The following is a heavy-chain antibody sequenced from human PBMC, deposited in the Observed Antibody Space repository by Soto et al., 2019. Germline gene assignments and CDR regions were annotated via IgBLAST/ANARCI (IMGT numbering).Heavy chain of an antibody. CDR2: IIPIFGTA. CDR3: AREGPVAMGMDV. Sequence: QVQLVQSGAEVKKPGSSVKVSCKASGGTFSSYAISWVRKAPVQGLEWMGGIIPIFGTANYAQKFQGRVTITADDSTSTAYMELSSLRYEDTAVYYCAREGPVAMGMDVWGQGTTVTVSS. D-gene: IGHD5-12*01. CDR1: GGTFSSYA. J-gene: IGHJ6*02. V-gene: IGHV1-69*01.